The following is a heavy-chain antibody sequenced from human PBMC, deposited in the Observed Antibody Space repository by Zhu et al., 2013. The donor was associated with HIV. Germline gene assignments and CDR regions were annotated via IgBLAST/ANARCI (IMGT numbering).Heavy chain of an antibody. CDR3: ARGKTSLPSITMVRGVYHYYMDV. J-gene: IGHJ6*03. Sequence: QVQLQQWGAGLLKPSETLSLTCAVYGGSFSGYYWSWIRQPPGKGLEWIGEINHSGSTNYNPSLKSRVTISVDTSKNQFSLKLSSVTAADTAVYYCARGKTSLPSITMVRGVYHYYMDVWGKGTTVTVSS. CDR2: INHSGST. V-gene: IGHV4-34*01. CDR1: GGSFSGYY. D-gene: IGHD3-10*01.